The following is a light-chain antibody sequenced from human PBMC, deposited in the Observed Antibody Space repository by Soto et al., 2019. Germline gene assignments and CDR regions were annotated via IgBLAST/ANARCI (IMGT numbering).Light chain of an antibody. CDR2: GAY. J-gene: IGKJ1*01. CDR3: QQYNNWPT. V-gene: IGKV3-15*01. Sequence: EIVMTQSPATLSVSPGERATLSCRASQSVNSNLAWYQQKPGQAPRLLIYGAYTRATGIPARFSGSGSGTEFTLTISSLQSEDVAVYYCQQYNNWPTFGQGTKVEIK. CDR1: QSVNSN.